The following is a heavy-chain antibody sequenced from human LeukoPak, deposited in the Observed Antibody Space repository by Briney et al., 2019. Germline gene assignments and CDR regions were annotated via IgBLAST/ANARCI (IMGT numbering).Heavy chain of an antibody. J-gene: IGHJ6*03. CDR2: IYYSGST. CDR1: GGSISSGGYY. V-gene: IGHV4-31*03. Sequence: SQTLSLTCTVSGGSISSGGYYWSWIRQHPGKGLEWIGYIYYSGSTYYNPSLKSRVTISVDTSKNQFSLKLSSVTAADTAVYYCARVITRHKQYSSTERRYYYYYYMDVWGKGTTVTVSS. CDR3: ARVITRHKQYSSTERRYYYYYYMDV. D-gene: IGHD6-13*01.